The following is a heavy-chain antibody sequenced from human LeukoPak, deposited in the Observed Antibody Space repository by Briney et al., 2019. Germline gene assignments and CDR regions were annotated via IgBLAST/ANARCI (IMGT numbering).Heavy chain of an antibody. D-gene: IGHD2-15*01. CDR2: ISSSNSYT. J-gene: IGHJ4*02. CDR1: GFTFSDYY. V-gene: IGHV3-11*06. CDR3: ARVGCSGGSCFDY. Sequence: PGGSLRLSCAASGFTFSDYYMSWIRQAPGKGLEWVSYISSSNSYTNYADSVKGRFTISRDNAKNSLYLQMNSLRAEDTAVYYCARVGCSGGSCFDYWGQGTLVTVSS.